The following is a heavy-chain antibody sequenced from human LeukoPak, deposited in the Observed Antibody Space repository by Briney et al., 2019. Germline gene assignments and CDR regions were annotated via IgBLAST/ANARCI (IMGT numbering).Heavy chain of an antibody. J-gene: IGHJ4*02. CDR2: VNPNTGST. CDR3: ARGQWQVRKFDY. D-gene: IGHD6-19*01. Sequence: ASVKVSCKASGYTFIGYYLHWVRQAPGQALEWMGWVNPNTGSTNYAQKFQGRVTMTRDTSITTVYMELSRLESDDTAVYYCARGQWQVRKFDYWGQGTLVTVSS. V-gene: IGHV1-2*02. CDR1: GYTFIGYY.